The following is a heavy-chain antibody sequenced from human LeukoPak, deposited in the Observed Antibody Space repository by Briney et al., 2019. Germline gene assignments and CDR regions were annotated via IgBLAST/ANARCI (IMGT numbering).Heavy chain of an antibody. D-gene: IGHD6-13*01. J-gene: IGHJ4*02. CDR1: GGNHA. Sequence: SVKVSCKASGGNHAISWVRQAPGPGLEWMGGLIPVFPTPNYAQKFQGRVTFTTDESTKTAYMELSSLRSEDTAVYYCATVRAAAAGSHYFESWGPGTLVTVSS. V-gene: IGHV1-69*05. CDR3: ATVRAAAAGSHYFES. CDR2: LIPVFPTP.